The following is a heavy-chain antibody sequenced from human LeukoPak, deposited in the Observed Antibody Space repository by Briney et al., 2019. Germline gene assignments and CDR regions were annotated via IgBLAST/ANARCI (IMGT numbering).Heavy chain of an antibody. V-gene: IGHV5-51*01. CDR3: ARRRGAYFDY. CDR2: IYPGDSDT. CDR1: GYSFTSDW. J-gene: IGHJ4*02. Sequence: GESLKISCKGSGYSFTSDWIGWVRQMPGKGLEWMGIIYPGDSDTRYSPSFQGQVTISVDKSVSTAYLQWSSLKASDTAVYYCARRRGAYFDYWGQGTLVTVSS.